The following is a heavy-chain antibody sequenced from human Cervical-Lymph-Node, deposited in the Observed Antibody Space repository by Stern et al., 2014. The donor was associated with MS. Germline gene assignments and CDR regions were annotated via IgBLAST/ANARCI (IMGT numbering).Heavy chain of an antibody. CDR3: ARDEGIGGYFDY. D-gene: IGHD1-26*01. Sequence: VQLGESGGGVVQPGRSLRLSCAASGFTFSSYGMHWVRQAPGKGLEWVSVIWYDGSDKYYADSVKGRFTISRDNSKNTLYLQMNSLRAEDTAVYYCARDEGIGGYFDYWGQGTLVTVSS. V-gene: IGHV3-33*01. CDR2: IWYDGSDK. CDR1: GFTFSSYG. J-gene: IGHJ4*02.